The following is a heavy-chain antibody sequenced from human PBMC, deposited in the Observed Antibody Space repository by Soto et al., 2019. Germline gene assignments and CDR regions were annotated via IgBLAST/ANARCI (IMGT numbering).Heavy chain of an antibody. V-gene: IGHV1-2*02. D-gene: IGHD3-22*01. Sequence: QVHLVQSGAEVKKPGASVNVSCKASGYTFIDYYIHWLRQAPGQGPEWMGWIIPKSGDTKYSEKFKGRVAMTRDTSINTAYMEMTSLRSDDTAVYYCARGFYDSSGFFYAGWFGPWGQGTLVTVSS. CDR2: IIPKSGDT. J-gene: IGHJ5*02. CDR1: GYTFIDYY. CDR3: ARGFYDSSGFFYAGWFGP.